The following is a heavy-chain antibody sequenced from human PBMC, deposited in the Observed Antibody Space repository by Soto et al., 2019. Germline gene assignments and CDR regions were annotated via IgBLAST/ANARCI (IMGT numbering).Heavy chain of an antibody. CDR2: IKQDGSEK. D-gene: IGHD3-9*01. J-gene: IGHJ4*02. CDR1: GFNFSSYW. Sequence: GGSLRLSCAASGFNFSSYWMSWVRQAPGKGLERVANIKQDGSEKYYVDSVKGRFTISRDNAKNSLYLQMNSLRAEDTAVYYCARAILNILTSLPHFFCGYWGQVPLSTVSS. CDR3: ARAILNILTSLPHFFCGY. V-gene: IGHV3-7*03.